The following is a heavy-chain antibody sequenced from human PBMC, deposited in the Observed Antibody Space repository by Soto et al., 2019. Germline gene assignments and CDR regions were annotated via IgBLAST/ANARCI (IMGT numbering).Heavy chain of an antibody. V-gene: IGHV5-51*01. Sequence: PGESLKISCNGSGYNFAVYWIAWVLQMPGKGLDLMGIIYPSDSDTRYRPSFQCQVTISADKSISSAYLQWSSLRASDTAMYYCARGGVSTRTFDYWGQGTPVTVSS. D-gene: IGHD3-3*01. J-gene: IGHJ4*02. CDR2: IYPSDSDT. CDR1: GYNFAVYW. CDR3: ARGGVSTRTFDY.